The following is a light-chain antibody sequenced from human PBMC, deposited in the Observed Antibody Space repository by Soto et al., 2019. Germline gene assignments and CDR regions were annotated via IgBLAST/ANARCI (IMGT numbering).Light chain of an antibody. J-gene: IGLJ2*01. Sequence: QSALTQPASVSGSPGQSITISCTGTSSDLGTYDFVSWYQQHPGKAPKVLIYEVSERPSGVSNRFSGSKSGNTASLTISGLQAEDEAEYYCCSYAGSRTHVLFGGGTKVTVL. V-gene: IGLV2-23*02. CDR3: CSYAGSRTHVL. CDR2: EVS. CDR1: SSDLGTYDF.